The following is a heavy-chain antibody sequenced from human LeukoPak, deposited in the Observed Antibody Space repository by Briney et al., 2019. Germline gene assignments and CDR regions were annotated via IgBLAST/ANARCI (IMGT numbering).Heavy chain of an antibody. CDR1: XGTFSSYA. J-gene: IGHJ4*02. CDR3: ASGLEVGATDYDY. D-gene: IGHD1-26*01. V-gene: IGHV1-69*10. CDR2: IIPILGIA. Sequence: SVTVSCKAXXGTFSSYAISWVRQAPGQGLEWMGRIIPILGIANYAQKFQGRVTITADKSTSTAYMELSSLRSEDTAVYYCASGLEVGATDYDYWGQGTLVTVSS.